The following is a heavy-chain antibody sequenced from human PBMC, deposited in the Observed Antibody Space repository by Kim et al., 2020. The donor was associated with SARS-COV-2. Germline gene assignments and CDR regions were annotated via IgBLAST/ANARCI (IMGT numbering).Heavy chain of an antibody. Sequence: GESLKISCKGSGYSFTSYWIGWVRQMPGKGLEWMGIIYPGDSDTRYSPSFQGQVTISADKSISTAYLQWSSLKASDTAMYYCARHWGAARKSYYYGMDVWGQGTTVTVSS. V-gene: IGHV5-51*01. CDR1: GYSFTSYW. CDR2: IYPGDSDT. D-gene: IGHD6-6*01. J-gene: IGHJ6*02. CDR3: ARHWGAARKSYYYGMDV.